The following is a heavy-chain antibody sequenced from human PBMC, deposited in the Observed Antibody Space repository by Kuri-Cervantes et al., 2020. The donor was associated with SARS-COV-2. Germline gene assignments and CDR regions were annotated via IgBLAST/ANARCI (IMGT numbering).Heavy chain of an antibody. CDR2: IRYDGSNK. J-gene: IGHJ6*03. V-gene: IGHV3-30*02. Sequence: GGSLRLSCAASGFTFSSDGMHWVRQAPGKGLEWVAFIRYDGSNKYYADSVKGRFTISRDNSKNTLYLQMNSLRAEDTAVYYCARSPGRSGDTGYYYYYMDVWGKGTTVTVSS. D-gene: IGHD3-3*01. CDR1: GFTFSSDG. CDR3: ARSPGRSGDTGYYYYYMDV.